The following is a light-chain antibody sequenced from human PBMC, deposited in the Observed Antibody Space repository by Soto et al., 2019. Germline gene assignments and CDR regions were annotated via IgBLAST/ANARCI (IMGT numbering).Light chain of an antibody. J-gene: IGLJ2*01. CDR2: DVN. V-gene: IGLV2-14*03. Sequence: QSALTQPASVSGSPGQSITISCTGTSSDVGGSNYVSWYQQHPGKAPKLIIYDVNNRPSGISNRFSGSKSGNTASLTISGLQAEDEADYYCSSYSSGSTLVFGGGTQLTVL. CDR1: SSDVGGSNY. CDR3: SSYSSGSTLV.